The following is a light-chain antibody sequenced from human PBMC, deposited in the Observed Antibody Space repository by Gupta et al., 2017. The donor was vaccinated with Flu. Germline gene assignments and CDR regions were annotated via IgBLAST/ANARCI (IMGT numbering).Light chain of an antibody. J-gene: IGKJ2*01. Sequence: DTQLTQSPSSVFASLVDRVTITCRATQGINRWLAWFQQKPGKAPRLLIYGASSLQSGVPSRFSGSGSGTDFTLTITSLQPEDFATYYCQQANSFPYTFGQGTKLEI. CDR3: QQANSFPYT. CDR2: GAS. V-gene: IGKV1-12*01. CDR1: QGINRW.